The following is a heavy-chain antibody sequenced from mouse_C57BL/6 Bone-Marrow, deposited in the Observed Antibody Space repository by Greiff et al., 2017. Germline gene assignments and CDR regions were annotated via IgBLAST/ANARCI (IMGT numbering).Heavy chain of an antibody. J-gene: IGHJ4*01. V-gene: IGHV5-4*01. Sequence: EVKVVESGGGLVKPGGSLKLSCAASGFTFSSYAMSWVRQTPEKRLEWVATISDGGSYTYYPDNVKGRFTISRDNAKNNLYLQMSHLKSEDTAMYYCERDYDYDAMDYWGQGTSVTVSS. CDR1: GFTFSSYA. CDR2: ISDGGSYT. D-gene: IGHD1-1*02. CDR3: ERDYDYDAMDY.